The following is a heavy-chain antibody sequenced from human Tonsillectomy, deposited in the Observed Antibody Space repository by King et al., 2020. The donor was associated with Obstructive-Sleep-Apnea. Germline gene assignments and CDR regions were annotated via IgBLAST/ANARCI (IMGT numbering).Heavy chain of an antibody. CDR2: XRGSGGSX. D-gene: IGHD3-9*01. V-gene: IGHV3-23*04. CDR1: GXXXXXYX. Sequence: LVQSGGGLXQXGGXXXLXCXAXGXXXXXYXMNWXRQAPGKXLXWVXAXRGSGGSXYYADXXKGRLTISRDNSENTLYLKXNSLRADDTDVYYCAKDLFSRYDILTGYYGFDPWGQXTLVTVSS. CDR3: AKDLFSRYDILTGYYGFDP. J-gene: IGHJ5*02.